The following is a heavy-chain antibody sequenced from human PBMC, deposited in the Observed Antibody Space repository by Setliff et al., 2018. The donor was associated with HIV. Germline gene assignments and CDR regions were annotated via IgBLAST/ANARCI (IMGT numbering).Heavy chain of an antibody. Sequence: ASVKVSCKVSGYTLTELSRHWVRQAPGKGLEWMGGFDPEDGNTIYAQKFQGRVTMTADTSTDTAYMELSSLRSEDTAGYYCATVSHTNVAAHDAFDIWGQGTMVTVSS. V-gene: IGHV1-24*01. D-gene: IGHD6-19*01. CDR2: FDPEDGNT. CDR1: GYTLTELS. J-gene: IGHJ3*02. CDR3: ATVSHTNVAAHDAFDI.